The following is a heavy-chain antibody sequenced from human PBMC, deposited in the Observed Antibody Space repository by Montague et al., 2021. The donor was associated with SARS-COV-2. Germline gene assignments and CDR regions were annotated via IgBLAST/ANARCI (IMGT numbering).Heavy chain of an antibody. V-gene: IGHV4-59*08. D-gene: IGHD4-17*01. CDR2: IFHSGST. CDR1: GGSISGYY. Sequence: SETLSLTCTVSGGSISGYYWNWIRQTPEKGLEWIGYIFHSGSTNYNPSLRSRVTISVDKSMNQFSLNLSSVAAADTAVYYCARQARPTVTPFDYWGQGTLVTVS. J-gene: IGHJ4*02. CDR3: ARQARPTVTPFDY.